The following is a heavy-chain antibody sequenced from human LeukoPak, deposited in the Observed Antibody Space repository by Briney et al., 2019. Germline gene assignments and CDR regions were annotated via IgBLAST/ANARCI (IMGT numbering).Heavy chain of an antibody. Sequence: PSETLSLTCAVYGGSFSGYYWSWIRQPPGKGLEWIGEINHSGSTNYNPSLKSRVTISVDRSKNQFSLKLSSVTAADTAVYYCARGDGPFDYSGQGTLVTVSS. V-gene: IGHV4-34*01. CDR2: INHSGST. J-gene: IGHJ4*02. CDR3: ARGDGPFDY. D-gene: IGHD5-24*01. CDR1: GGSFSGYY.